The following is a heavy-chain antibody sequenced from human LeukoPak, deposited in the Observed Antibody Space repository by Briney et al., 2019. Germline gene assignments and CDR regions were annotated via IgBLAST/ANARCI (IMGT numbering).Heavy chain of an antibody. J-gene: IGHJ4*02. V-gene: IGHV3-21*01. CDR1: GFTFSSYS. Sequence: PGGSLRLSCAASGFTFSSYSMNWVRQAPGKGLEWVSSISSSSSYIYYADSVKGRFTISRDNAKNSLYLQMNSLRAEGTAVYYCARDRVEYSSSWSPPYYFDYWGQGTLVTVSS. D-gene: IGHD6-13*01. CDR2: ISSSSSYI. CDR3: ARDRVEYSSSWSPPYYFDY.